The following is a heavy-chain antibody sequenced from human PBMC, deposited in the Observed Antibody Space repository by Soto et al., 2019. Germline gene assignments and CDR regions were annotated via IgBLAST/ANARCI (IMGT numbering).Heavy chain of an antibody. D-gene: IGHD2-2*02. CDR1: GGSFSGYY. J-gene: IGHJ4*02. V-gene: IGHV4-34*01. Sequence: SETLSLTCAVYGGSFSGYYWSWIRQPPGKGLEWIGEINHSGSTNYNPSLKSRVTISLDTYKNQFSLKLSSVTAAATAVYYCARGGVVVPAAISYYFDYWGQGTLVTVSS. CDR2: INHSGST. CDR3: ARGGVVVPAAISYYFDY.